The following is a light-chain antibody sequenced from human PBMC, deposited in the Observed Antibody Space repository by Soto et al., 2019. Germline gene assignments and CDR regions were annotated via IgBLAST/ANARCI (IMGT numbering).Light chain of an antibody. Sequence: QSALTQPRSVSGSPGQSVTISCTGTSSDVGGYNYVSWYQQHPGKAPKLMIYDVSKRPSGVPDRFSGSKSGNPASLTISGLQAEDEADYYCCSYAGSDTLYVFGTGTKVTVL. V-gene: IGLV2-11*01. CDR3: CSYAGSDTLYV. J-gene: IGLJ1*01. CDR2: DVS. CDR1: SSDVGGYNY.